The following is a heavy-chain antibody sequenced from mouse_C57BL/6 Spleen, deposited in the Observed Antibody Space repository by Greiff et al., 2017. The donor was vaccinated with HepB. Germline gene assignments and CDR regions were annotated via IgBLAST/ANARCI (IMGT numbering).Heavy chain of an antibody. Sequence: EVKLVESGGGLVKPGGSLKLSCAASGFTFSSYAMSWVRQTPEKRLEWVATISDGGSYTYYPDNVKGRFTISRDNAKNNLYLQMSHLKSEDTAMYYSARGIYYGSSPLDYWGQGTTLTVSS. D-gene: IGHD1-1*01. CDR2: ISDGGSYT. V-gene: IGHV5-4*03. CDR3: ARGIYYGSSPLDY. CDR1: GFTFSSYA. J-gene: IGHJ2*01.